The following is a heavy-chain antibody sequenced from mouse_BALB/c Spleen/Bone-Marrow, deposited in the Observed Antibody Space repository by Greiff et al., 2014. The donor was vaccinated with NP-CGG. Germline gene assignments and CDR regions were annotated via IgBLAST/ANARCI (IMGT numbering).Heavy chain of an antibody. J-gene: IGHJ4*01. D-gene: IGHD2-4*01. CDR3: ARGGHDFSLDY. CDR2: IDTSDSYI. CDR1: GYTFTDKW. V-gene: IGHV1-69*01. Sequence: VQGVESGAEFVMPGASVKMSCKASGYTFTDKWMHWAKQRPGQGLEWIGAIDTSDSYINYNQKFKGKASLTVDASSSTAYMHLSSLTSDDSAVYYCARGGHDFSLDYWGQGTSVIVSS.